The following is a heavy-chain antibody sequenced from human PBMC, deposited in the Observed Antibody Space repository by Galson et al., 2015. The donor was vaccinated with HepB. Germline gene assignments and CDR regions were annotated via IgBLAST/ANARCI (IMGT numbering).Heavy chain of an antibody. CDR2: ISSSGSTI. V-gene: IGHV3-48*03. Sequence: SLRLSCAASGFTFSSYEMNWVRQAPGKGLEWVSYISSSGSTIYYADSVKGRFTISRDNAKNSLYLQMNSLRAEDTAVYYCAREHSSGWYYYGMDVWGQGTTVTVSS. CDR3: AREHSSGWYYYGMDV. J-gene: IGHJ6*02. D-gene: IGHD6-19*01. CDR1: GFTFSSYE.